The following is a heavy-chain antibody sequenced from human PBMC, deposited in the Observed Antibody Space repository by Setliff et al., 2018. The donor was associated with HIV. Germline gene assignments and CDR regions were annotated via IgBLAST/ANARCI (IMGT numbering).Heavy chain of an antibody. J-gene: IGHJ5*02. D-gene: IGHD3-22*01. Sequence: LSLTCTVSGGSASNSRYYWAWIRQPPGKGLEYIGSIHYNERTYYNPSLKSRVAISIDTSKNQFSLNLTSVTAADTAVYYCASRVYYYDSNNFLREEGFDPWGQGTLVTV. CDR1: GGSASNSRYY. CDR3: ASRVYYYDSNNFLREEGFDP. CDR2: IHYNERT. V-gene: IGHV4-39*01.